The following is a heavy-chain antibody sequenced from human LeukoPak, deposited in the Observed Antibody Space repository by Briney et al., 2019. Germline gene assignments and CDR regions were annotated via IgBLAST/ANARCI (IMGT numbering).Heavy chain of an antibody. CDR2: INTNTGNP. Sequence: EASVKVSCKASGYTFTSYAMNWVRQAPGQGLDWMGWINTNTGNPTYAQGFTGRFVFSLDTSVSTAYLQISSLKAEDTAVYYCARDGWFGELVPDYWGQGTLVTVSS. CDR1: GYTFTSYA. D-gene: IGHD3-10*01. J-gene: IGHJ4*02. V-gene: IGHV7-4-1*02. CDR3: ARDGWFGELVPDY.